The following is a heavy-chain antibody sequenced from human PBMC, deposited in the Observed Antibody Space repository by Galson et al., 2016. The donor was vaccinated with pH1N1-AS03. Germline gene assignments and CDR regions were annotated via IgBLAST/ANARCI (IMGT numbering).Heavy chain of an antibody. CDR3: ARHREYQVLSSTMDV. CDR2: IYPSDSDT. D-gene: IGHD2-2*01. V-gene: IGHV5-51*01. J-gene: IGHJ6*02. CDR1: GYSFTGYW. Sequence: QSGAEVKKTGESLKISCKGSGYSFTGYWIGWVRQKPGKGLEWMGIIYPSDSDTRYNPSFQGQVTISVGESIGTAYLQWSSLKASDTAIYYCARHREYQVLSSTMDVWGQGTTVTVSS.